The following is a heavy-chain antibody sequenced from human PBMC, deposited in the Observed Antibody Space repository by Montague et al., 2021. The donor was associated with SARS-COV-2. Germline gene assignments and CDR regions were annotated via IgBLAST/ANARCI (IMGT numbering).Heavy chain of an antibody. V-gene: IGHV3-21*01. CDR3: ARDLTTVTSKYFGY. D-gene: IGHD4-17*01. CDR1: GFTFSSYS. CDR2: ISSSSSYI. Sequence: SLRLSCAASGFTFSSYSMNWVRQAPGKGLEWVSSISSSSSYIYYADSVKGRFTISRDNAKNSLYLQMNSLRAEDTAVYYCARDLTTVTSKYFGYWGQGTLVTVSS. J-gene: IGHJ4*02.